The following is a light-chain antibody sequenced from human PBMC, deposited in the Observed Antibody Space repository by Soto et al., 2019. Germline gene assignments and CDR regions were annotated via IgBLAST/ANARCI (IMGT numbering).Light chain of an antibody. CDR1: QSVGSN. V-gene: IGKV3-15*01. CDR2: GAS. J-gene: IGKJ2*01. CDR3: QQYNNWPPYT. Sequence: EIVMTQSPATLSVSPGETATLSCWASQSVGSNLAWYQQKPGQAPRLLIYGASTRATGIPARFSGSGSGTQFTLIISSLQPEDFAVYYCQQYNNWPPYTFGQGTKLEIK.